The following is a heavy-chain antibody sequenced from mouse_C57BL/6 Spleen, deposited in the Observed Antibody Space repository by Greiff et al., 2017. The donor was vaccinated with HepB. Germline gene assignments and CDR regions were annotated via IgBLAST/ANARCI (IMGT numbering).Heavy chain of an antibody. CDR2: TNPGSGGT. J-gene: IGHJ3*01. D-gene: IGHD1-1*01. Sequence: VQLQQSGAELVRPGTSVKVSCKASGYAFTNYLIEWVKQRPGQGLEWIGVTNPGSGGTNYNEKFKGKATLTADKSSSTAYMQLSSLTSEYSAVYFGARDYGNCSWFAYWGQGTLVIVSA. CDR1: GYAFTNYL. V-gene: IGHV1-54*01. CDR3: ARDYGNCSWFAY.